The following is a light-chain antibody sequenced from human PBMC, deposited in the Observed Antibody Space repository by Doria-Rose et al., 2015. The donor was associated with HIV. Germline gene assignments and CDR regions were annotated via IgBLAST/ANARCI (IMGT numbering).Light chain of an antibody. CDR3: QQYGTSRGT. CDR1: QRVKSSY. Sequence: TQSPGTLSLSPGERATLSCRASQRVKSSYLAWYQQKPGQAHRLLIYDASTSATGIPDRLSGSGSGTDFTLTISRLEPEDVAVYYCQQYGTSRGTFGQGTRLEIK. J-gene: IGKJ5*01. CDR2: DAS. V-gene: IGKV3-20*01.